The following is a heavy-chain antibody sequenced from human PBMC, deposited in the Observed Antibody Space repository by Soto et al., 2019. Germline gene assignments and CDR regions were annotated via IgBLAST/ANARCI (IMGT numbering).Heavy chain of an antibody. Sequence: PXGSLKLSCAASGVTFSSYAMHWVRQAPGKGLEWVAVISYDGSNKYYADSVKGRFTISRDNSKNTLYLQMNSLRAEDTAVYYCARDPAVGYYQPYYFDYWGQGTLVTVSS. CDR1: GVTFSSYA. D-gene: IGHD3-22*01. CDR3: ARDPAVGYYQPYYFDY. V-gene: IGHV3-30-3*01. CDR2: ISYDGSNK. J-gene: IGHJ4*02.